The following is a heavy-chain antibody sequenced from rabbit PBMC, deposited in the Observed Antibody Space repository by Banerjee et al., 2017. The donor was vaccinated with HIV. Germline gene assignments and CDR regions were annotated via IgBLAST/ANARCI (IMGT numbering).Heavy chain of an antibody. CDR1: GFSFSSSYY. D-gene: IGHD8-1*01. Sequence: QSLEESGGDLVKPGASLTLTCTASGFSFSSSYYMCWVRQAPGKGLEWIACIYTGSSGSTYYASWANGRFTISKTSSTTVTLQMTSLTAADTATYFCARRDYGSSTYYDLWGPGTLVTV. J-gene: IGHJ4*01. CDR2: IYTGSSGST. V-gene: IGHV1S40*01. CDR3: ARRDYGSSTYYDL.